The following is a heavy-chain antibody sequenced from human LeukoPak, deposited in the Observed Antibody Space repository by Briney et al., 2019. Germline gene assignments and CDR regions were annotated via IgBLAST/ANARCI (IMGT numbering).Heavy chain of an antibody. V-gene: IGHV4-59*01. CDR2: VSYTGRT. D-gene: IGHD3-22*01. CDR3: ARLLDNDISGDPDTFDV. J-gene: IGHJ3*01. CDR1: GGSISGYY. Sequence: PSETLSLTCTVSGGSISGYYWSWIRQPPGKRLEWIGYVSYTGRTKYNPSLQSRVTIDTSKSQFSLKLTSVTSADTAVYSCARLLDNDISGDPDTFDVWGQGTTVIVSS.